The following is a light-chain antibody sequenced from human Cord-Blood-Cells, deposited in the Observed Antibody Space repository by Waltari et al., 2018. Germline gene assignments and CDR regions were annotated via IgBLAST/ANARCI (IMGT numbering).Light chain of an antibody. J-gene: IGLJ2*01. V-gene: IGLV1-44*01. Sequence: QSVLTQPPSASGTPGPRVTIPCSGSSSNIGSNTVNWYQQLPGTAPKLLIYSNNQLPSGVPDRFSGSKSGTSASLAISGLQSEDEADYYCAAWDDSLNGVVFGGGTKLTVL. CDR2: SNN. CDR3: AAWDDSLNGVV. CDR1: SSNIGSNT.